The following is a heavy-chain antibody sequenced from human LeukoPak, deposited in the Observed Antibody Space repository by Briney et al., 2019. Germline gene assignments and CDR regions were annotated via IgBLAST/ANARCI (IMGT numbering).Heavy chain of an antibody. Sequence: GESLKISCKGSGYSFTSYWIGWVRQMPGKGLEWMGIIYPGDPDTRYSPSFQGQVTISADKSISTAYLQWSSLKASDTAMYYCARQGHRNYYDSSGSFDYWGQGTLVTVSS. CDR2: IYPGDPDT. J-gene: IGHJ4*02. D-gene: IGHD3-22*01. V-gene: IGHV5-51*01. CDR1: GYSFTSYW. CDR3: ARQGHRNYYDSSGSFDY.